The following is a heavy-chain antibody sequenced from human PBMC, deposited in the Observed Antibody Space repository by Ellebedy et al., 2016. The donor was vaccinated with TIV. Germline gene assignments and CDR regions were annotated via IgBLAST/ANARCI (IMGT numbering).Heavy chain of an antibody. CDR3: ASGGEVGPYGMDV. V-gene: IGHV3-23*01. CDR1: GFTFSSYA. J-gene: IGHJ6*02. CDR2: ISDSGGNT. D-gene: IGHD1-26*01. Sequence: PGGSLRLSCVASGFTFSSYAMCWVRQAPGKGLEWVSTISDSGGNTYFPDSVNGRFAVSRDNSKDTLFLQMNNLRAEDAAVYYCASGGEVGPYGMDVWGQGTTVTVSS.